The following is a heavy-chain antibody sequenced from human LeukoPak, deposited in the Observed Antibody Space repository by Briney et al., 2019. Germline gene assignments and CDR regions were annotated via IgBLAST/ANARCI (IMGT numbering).Heavy chain of an antibody. Sequence: PSETLSLTCNVSGGAISSSTYYWGWIRQPPGKGLEWIGSIYYSGSTYYNPSLKSRVTISVDTSKNQFSLKLSSVTAADTAVYYCARRGSGSGFDYWGQGTLVTVSS. V-gene: IGHV4-39*07. CDR1: GGAISSSTYY. D-gene: IGHD6-19*01. J-gene: IGHJ4*02. CDR2: IYYSGST. CDR3: ARRGSGSGFDY.